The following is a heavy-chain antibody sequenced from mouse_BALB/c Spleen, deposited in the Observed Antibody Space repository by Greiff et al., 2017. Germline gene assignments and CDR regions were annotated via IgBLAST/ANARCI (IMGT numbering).Heavy chain of an antibody. Sequence: QVQLKESGAELVRPGTSVKISCKASGYTFTNYWLGWVKQRPGHGLEWIGDIYPGGGYTNYNEKFKGKATLTADTSSSTAYMQLSSLTSEDSAVYFCARQDYGNYLDYWGQGTSVTVSS. CDR1: GYTFTNYW. CDR3: ARQDYGNYLDY. V-gene: IGHV1-63*02. D-gene: IGHD2-1*01. J-gene: IGHJ4*01. CDR2: IYPGGGYT.